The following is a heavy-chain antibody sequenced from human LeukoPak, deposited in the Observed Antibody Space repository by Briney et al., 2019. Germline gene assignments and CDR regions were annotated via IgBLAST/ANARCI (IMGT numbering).Heavy chain of an antibody. CDR1: GFTFSNYA. CDR3: AKDRRDAFLGDAFDI. J-gene: IGHJ3*02. V-gene: IGHV3-23*01. D-gene: IGHD5-24*01. CDR2: ISGRGVHT. Sequence: GGSLRPSCVASGFTFSNYAMNWVRQAPGKGLEWVSVISGRGVHTYYADSVKGRFTISRDDSKNTLYLHMNSLRAEDTAVYFCAKDRRDAFLGDAFDIWGQGTMVSVSS.